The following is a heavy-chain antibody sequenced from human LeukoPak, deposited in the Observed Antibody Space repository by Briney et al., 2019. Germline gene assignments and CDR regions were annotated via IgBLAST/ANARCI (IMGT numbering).Heavy chain of an antibody. CDR2: IKQDGSEK. D-gene: IGHD3-10*01. Sequence: GSLRLSCAASGFTFSSYAMSWVRQAPGKGLEWVANIKQDGSEKYYVDSVKGRFTISRDNAKNSLYLQMNSLRAEDTAVYYCARRPYYYGSGSYNWFDPWGQGTLVTVSS. CDR3: ARRPYYYGSGSYNWFDP. J-gene: IGHJ5*02. V-gene: IGHV3-7*01. CDR1: GFTFSSYA.